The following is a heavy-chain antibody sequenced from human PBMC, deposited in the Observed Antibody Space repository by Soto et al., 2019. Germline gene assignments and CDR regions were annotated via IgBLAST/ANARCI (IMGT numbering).Heavy chain of an antibody. Sequence: GASVKVSCKASGYTFTSYGISWVRQATGQGLEWMGWMNPNSGNTGAAQKFQGRVTMTRNTSITTAYMELSSLRSEDTAIYYCARMAASGMLNWFDPWGQGTLVTVSS. CDR1: GYTFTSYG. D-gene: IGHD6-13*01. V-gene: IGHV1-8*02. CDR2: MNPNSGNT. CDR3: ARMAASGMLNWFDP. J-gene: IGHJ5*02.